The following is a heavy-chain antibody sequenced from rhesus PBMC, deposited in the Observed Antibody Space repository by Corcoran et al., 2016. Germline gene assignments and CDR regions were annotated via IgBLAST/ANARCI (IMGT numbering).Heavy chain of an antibody. CDR1: GPSITSYW. CDR3: ARDPDNIHDAFDF. Sequence: QVQLQESGPGLVKPSETLSLTCTVFGPSITSYWWRWICQLHGTGLEWIGEINGNSGSTNYNPSLKSRVTIAKDASKNQCSLKLSSVTAADTAVYYCARDPDNIHDAFDFWGQGLRVTVSS. CDR2: INGNSGST. V-gene: IGHV4-80*01. D-gene: IGHD2-15*01. J-gene: IGHJ3*01.